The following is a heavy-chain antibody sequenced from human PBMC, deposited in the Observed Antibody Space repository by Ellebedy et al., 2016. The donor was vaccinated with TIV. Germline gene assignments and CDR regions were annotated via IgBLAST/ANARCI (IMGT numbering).Heavy chain of an antibody. CDR1: GTPVNSGSYY. Sequence: MPSETLSLTCTVSGTPVNSGSYYWSWIRQSPGKGLEWIAYIYNYVSTNYSPSLESRVTISVDTSKNQFSLNLTSVTAADTAVYYCARGRGIVARRSLYIDFWGQGTVVTVSS. V-gene: IGHV4-61*01. D-gene: IGHD6-6*01. J-gene: IGHJ4*02. CDR2: IYNYVST. CDR3: ARGRGIVARRSLYIDF.